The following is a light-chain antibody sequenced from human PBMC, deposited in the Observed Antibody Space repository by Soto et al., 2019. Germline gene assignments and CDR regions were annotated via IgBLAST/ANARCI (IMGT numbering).Light chain of an antibody. Sequence: DIQMTQSPSSLSASVGDRVTITCRASQTISSYLNWYQQKPGKAPNLLIYTASSLQSGVPSRFSGSGSGTDFTLTISGRQPEDFATYYWHQGASSPITFGQGTRLEIK. J-gene: IGKJ5*01. CDR2: TAS. V-gene: IGKV1-39*01. CDR3: HQGASSPIT. CDR1: QTISSY.